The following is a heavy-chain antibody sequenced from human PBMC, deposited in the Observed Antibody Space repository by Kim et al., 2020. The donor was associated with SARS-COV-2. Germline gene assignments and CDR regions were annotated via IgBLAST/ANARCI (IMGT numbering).Heavy chain of an antibody. CDR3: ARARLRGGEYWFDP. D-gene: IGHD3-16*01. Sequence: SETLSLTCSVSGDSISSGDYYWSWIRQPPGKGLEWIGYIYYSGSTYYNPSLKSRVTISVDTSRNQFSLKLSSGTAADTAVYYCARARLRGGEYWFDPWGQGTLVTVSS. J-gene: IGHJ5*02. CDR1: GDSISSGDYY. V-gene: IGHV4-30-4*01. CDR2: IYYSGST.